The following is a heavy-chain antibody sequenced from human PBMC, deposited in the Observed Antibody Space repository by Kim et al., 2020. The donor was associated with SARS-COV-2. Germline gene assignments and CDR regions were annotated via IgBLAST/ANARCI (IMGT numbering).Heavy chain of an antibody. V-gene: IGHV3-9*01. CDR1: GFTFDDYA. CDR3: AKDTGGSYYGFDY. Sequence: GGSLRLSCAASGFTFDDYAMHWVRQAPGKGLEWVSGISWNSGSIGYADSVKGRFTISRDNAKNSLYLQMNSLRAEDTALYYCAKDTGGSYYGFDYWGQGTLVTVSS. D-gene: IGHD1-26*01. J-gene: IGHJ4*02. CDR2: ISWNSGSI.